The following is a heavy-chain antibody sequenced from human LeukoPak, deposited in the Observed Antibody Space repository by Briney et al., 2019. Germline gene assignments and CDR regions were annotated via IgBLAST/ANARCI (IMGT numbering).Heavy chain of an antibody. V-gene: IGHV1-69*04. Sequence: GASVKVSCKASGGTFSSYAISWVRQAPGQGLEWMGRIIPILGIANYAQKFQGRVTITADKSTSTAYMELSSLRSEDTAVYYCAVGYCSSTSCRNWFDPWGQGTLVTVSS. CDR3: AVGYCSSTSCRNWFDP. J-gene: IGHJ5*02. D-gene: IGHD2-2*01. CDR1: GGTFSSYA. CDR2: IIPILGIA.